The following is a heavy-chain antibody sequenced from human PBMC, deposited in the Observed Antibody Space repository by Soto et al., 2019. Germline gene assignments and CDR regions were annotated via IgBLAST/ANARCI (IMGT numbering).Heavy chain of an antibody. CDR2: ISSSSSYI. CDR3: ARDAPTSSSWYV. V-gene: IGHV3-21*01. D-gene: IGHD6-13*01. J-gene: IGHJ6*02. CDR1: GFTFSSYS. Sequence: EVQLVESGGGLVKPGGSLRLSCAASGFTFSSYSMNWVRQAPGKGLEWVSSISSSSSYIYYADSVKGRFTISRDNAKNSLYLQMNSLRAEDTAVYYCARDAPTSSSWYVWGQGTTVTVSS.